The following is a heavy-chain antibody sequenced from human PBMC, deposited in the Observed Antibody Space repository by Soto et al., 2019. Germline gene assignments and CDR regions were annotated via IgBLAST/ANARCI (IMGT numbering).Heavy chain of an antibody. Sequence: SETLSLTCTVSGGSISSSSYYWGWIRQPPGKGLEWIGSIYYSGSTYYNPSLKSRVTISVDTSKNQFSLKLSSVTAADTAVYYCARPYLRLGLGYYFDYWGQGTLVTVSS. V-gene: IGHV4-39*01. CDR2: IYYSGST. D-gene: IGHD3-16*01. J-gene: IGHJ4*02. CDR1: GGSISSSSYY. CDR3: ARPYLRLGLGYYFDY.